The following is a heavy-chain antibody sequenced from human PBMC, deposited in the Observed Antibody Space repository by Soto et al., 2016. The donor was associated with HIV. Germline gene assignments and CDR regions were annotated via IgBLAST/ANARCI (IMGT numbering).Heavy chain of an antibody. Sequence: QVQLQQWGAGLLKPSETLSPTCAVYGGSFSGYSWTWIRQPPGKGLTWIGEINHRGSTKYSPSLKSRVTMSLDTSKNQYSLKLNSVTAADTAVYYCARGVGLQGVFPDYWGQGTLVTVSS. CDR2: INHRGST. D-gene: IGHD3-10*01. V-gene: IGHV4-34*02. CDR1: GGSFSGYS. J-gene: IGHJ4*01. CDR3: ARGVGLQGVFPDY.